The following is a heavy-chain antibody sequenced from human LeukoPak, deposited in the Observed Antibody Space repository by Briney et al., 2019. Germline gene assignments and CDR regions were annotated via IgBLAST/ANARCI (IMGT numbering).Heavy chain of an antibody. CDR1: GGSFSGYY. CDR3: ARHGRDDVEMATITV. V-gene: IGHV4-59*08. D-gene: IGHD5-24*01. Sequence: SETLSLTCAVYGGSFSGYYWSWIRQPPGKGLEWIGRLYNSGSTNYNPSLRSRVTISIDTSNNQFSLRMNSMTAADTAVYFCARHGRDDVEMATITVWGQGTLVTVAS. CDR2: LYNSGST. J-gene: IGHJ1*01.